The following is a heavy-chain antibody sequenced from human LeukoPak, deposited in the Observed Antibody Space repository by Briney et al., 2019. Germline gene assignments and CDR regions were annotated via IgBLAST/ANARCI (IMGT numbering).Heavy chain of an antibody. CDR3: ARGRSLYFDY. CDR1: GGSISGYY. CDR2: IYTNVIT. J-gene: IGHJ4*02. V-gene: IGHV4-4*07. Sequence: SETLSLTCIVSGGSISGYYWNWIRQPAGKGLEWIGRIYTNVITNYNPSLKSRVTMSVDTSKNQFSLMLSSVTAADTAVYYCARGRSLYFDYWGQGTLVTVSS.